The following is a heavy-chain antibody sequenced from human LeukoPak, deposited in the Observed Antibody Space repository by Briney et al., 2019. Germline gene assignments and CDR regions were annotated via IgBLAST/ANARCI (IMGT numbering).Heavy chain of an antibody. CDR1: GGSISSGYY. Sequence: SETLSLTCTVSGGSISSGYYWGWIRQPAGEGLEWIGLIYTSGSTNYNPSLKSRVTISVDTSKNQFSLKLSSVTAADTAVYYCARDGRGLGFYYYYMDVWGKGTTVTVSS. J-gene: IGHJ6*03. CDR2: IYTSGST. V-gene: IGHV4-61*02. CDR3: ARDGRGLGFYYYYMDV.